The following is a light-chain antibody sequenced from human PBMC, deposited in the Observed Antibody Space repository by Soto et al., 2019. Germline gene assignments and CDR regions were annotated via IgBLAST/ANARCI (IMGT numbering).Light chain of an antibody. CDR1: SSDVGGRDY. J-gene: IGLJ3*02. CDR3: SSFTNRNTWV. Sequence: QSVLTQPASVSGSPVQSITISCTGSSSDVGGRDYVSWYQQHPGKAPKVIIYEVTRWPSGVSGRFSGSKSGNTASLTISGLQPEDEADYYCSSFTNRNTWVFGGGTKVTVL. V-gene: IGLV2-14*01. CDR2: EVT.